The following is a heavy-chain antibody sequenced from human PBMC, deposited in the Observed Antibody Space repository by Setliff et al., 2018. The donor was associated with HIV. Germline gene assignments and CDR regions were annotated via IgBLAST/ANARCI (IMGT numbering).Heavy chain of an antibody. D-gene: IGHD2-2*01. V-gene: IGHV3-21*01. Sequence: AGGSLRLSCAASGFTFSSYSMNWVRQAPGKGLEWVSSISSSSRSKYYADSVKGRFTTSRDNAKNSLYLQMNGLRAEDTAVYYCARGEPTILVVPAAFFDYWGQGTLVTVSS. CDR1: GFTFSSYS. CDR2: ISSSSRSK. J-gene: IGHJ4*02. CDR3: ARGEPTILVVPAAFFDY.